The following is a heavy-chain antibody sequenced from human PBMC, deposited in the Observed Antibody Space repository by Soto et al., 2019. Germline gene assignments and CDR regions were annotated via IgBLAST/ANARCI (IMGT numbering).Heavy chain of an antibody. V-gene: IGHV3-53*04. CDR3: ARGQNGDYYHYHYYYYMDV. J-gene: IGHJ6*03. CDR1: GFTVSSNY. CDR2: IYSGGST. D-gene: IGHD4-17*01. Sequence: EVQLVESGGGLVQPGGSLRLSCAASGFTVSSNYMSWVRQAPGKGLEWVSVIYSGGSTYYADSVKGRFTISRHNSKNTLYLQMNSLRAEDTAVYYCARGQNGDYYHYHYYYYMDVWGKGTTVTVSS.